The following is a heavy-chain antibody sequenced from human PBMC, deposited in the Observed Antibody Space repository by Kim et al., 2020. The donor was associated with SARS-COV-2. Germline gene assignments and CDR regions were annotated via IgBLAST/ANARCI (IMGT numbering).Heavy chain of an antibody. Sequence: GGSLRLSCAASGFALSSYWMSWARQAPGKGLEWVANIKPDGSDKNYVDSVKGRFAISRDNAKNSLYLQMHSLRVEDTAVYYCARGGSADYWGQGTLVTVS. CDR2: IKPDGSDK. J-gene: IGHJ4*02. D-gene: IGHD3-16*01. V-gene: IGHV3-7*01. CDR3: ARGGSADY. CDR1: GFALSSYW.